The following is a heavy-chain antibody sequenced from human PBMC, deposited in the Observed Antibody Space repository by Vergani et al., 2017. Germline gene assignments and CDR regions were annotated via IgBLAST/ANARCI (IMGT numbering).Heavy chain of an antibody. J-gene: IGHJ4*02. V-gene: IGHV1-69*02. CDR3: ARVSPWDNSVWEPFDY. CDR1: GDIFNNYT. CDR2: IIPIIRLA. D-gene: IGHD6-19*01. Sequence: QVHLVQSGTEVKKPGSSVKVSCKVSGDIFNNYTVTWVRQAPGQGLEWMGRIIPIIRLATSAQKFQDRVKITGDTSTNTVYMEMNNLRSEDTAVYYCARVSPWDNSVWEPFDYWVQGTLVTVSS.